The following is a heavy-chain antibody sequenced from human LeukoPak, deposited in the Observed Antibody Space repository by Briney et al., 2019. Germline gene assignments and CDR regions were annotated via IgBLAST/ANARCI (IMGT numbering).Heavy chain of an antibody. J-gene: IGHJ4*02. CDR1: GYTFTSYG. D-gene: IGHD6-19*01. CDR3: ARDEGSGWYGLDY. V-gene: IGHV1-18*01. CDR2: ISAYNGNT. Sequence: ASVKVSCKASGYTFTSYGISWVRQAPGQGPEWMGWISAYNGNTNYAQKLQGRVTMTTDTSTSTAYTELRSLRSDDTAVYYCARDEGSGWYGLDYWGQGTLVTVSS.